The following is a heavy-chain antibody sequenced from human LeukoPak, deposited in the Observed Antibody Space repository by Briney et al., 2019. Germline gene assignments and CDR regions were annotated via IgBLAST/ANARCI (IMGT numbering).Heavy chain of an antibody. V-gene: IGHV4-4*09. D-gene: IGHD1-20*01. J-gene: IGHJ5*01. CDR3: AKIRFNWESAWFDS. CDR2: IYNNGGT. CDR1: GGSISSYY. Sequence: SETLSLTCTVSGGSISSYYWTWIRQPPGKGLEWIGYIYNNGGTNYNPSLKSRVTISVDTSKNQLSLNLTSVTAADTAVYYCAKIRFNWESAWFDSWGQGTLVTVSS.